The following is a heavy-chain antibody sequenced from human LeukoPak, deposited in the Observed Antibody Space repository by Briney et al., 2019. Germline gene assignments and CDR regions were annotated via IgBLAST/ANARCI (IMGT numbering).Heavy chain of an antibody. J-gene: IGHJ3*02. D-gene: IGHD3-22*01. CDR2: IYHSGST. Sequence: SETLSLTCTVSGYSISSGYYWGWIRQPPGKGLEWIGSIYHSGSTYYNPSLKSRVTISVDTSKNQFSLKLSSVTAADTAVYYCARGFESSGDAFDIWGQGTMVTVSS. CDR3: ARGFESSGDAFDI. CDR1: GYSISSGYY. V-gene: IGHV4-38-2*02.